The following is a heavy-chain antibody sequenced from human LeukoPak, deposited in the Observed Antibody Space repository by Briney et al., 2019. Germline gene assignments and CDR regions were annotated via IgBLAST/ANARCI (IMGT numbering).Heavy chain of an antibody. J-gene: IGHJ5*02. D-gene: IGHD6-13*01. CDR2: ISYDGSNK. CDR3: AKDRGAWEQQLRWFDP. V-gene: IGHV3-30*18. Sequence: PGGSLRLSCAASGFTFSSYGMHWVRQAPGKGLEWVAVISYDGSNKYYADSVKGRFTISRDNSKNTLYLQMNSLRAKDTAVYYCAKDRGAWEQQLRWFDPWGQGTLVTVSS. CDR1: GFTFSSYG.